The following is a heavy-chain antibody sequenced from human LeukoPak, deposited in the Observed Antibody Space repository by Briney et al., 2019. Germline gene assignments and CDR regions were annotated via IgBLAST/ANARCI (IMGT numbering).Heavy chain of an antibody. V-gene: IGHV4-59*01. CDR1: GGSISNYY. Sequence: PSETLSLTCTVSGGSISNYYWSWIRQPPGEGLEWIGYIYSSGSTNYNPSLKSRVTISIDTSKNQSSLQLSSVTAADTAVYYCARVYYDGSGYNFDYWGQGTLVTVSS. J-gene: IGHJ4*02. D-gene: IGHD3-22*01. CDR3: ARVYYDGSGYNFDY. CDR2: IYSSGST.